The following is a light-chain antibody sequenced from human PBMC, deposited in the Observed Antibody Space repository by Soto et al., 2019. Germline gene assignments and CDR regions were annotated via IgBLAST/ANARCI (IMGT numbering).Light chain of an antibody. CDR2: AAS. CDR3: QQGDNMPLT. V-gene: IGKV1-39*01. J-gene: IGKJ4*01. CDR1: HNINNY. Sequence: ESEMRQSPSSGASSVSRRVTTTCRASHNINNYLSWYQQKPGKAPKLLIYAASSLQSGVASRFSGSGSATDFTLTISSLQPEDFATYFCQQGDNMPLTFGGGTKVDIK.